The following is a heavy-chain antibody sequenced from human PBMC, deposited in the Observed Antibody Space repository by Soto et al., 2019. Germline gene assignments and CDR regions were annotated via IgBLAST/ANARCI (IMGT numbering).Heavy chain of an antibody. J-gene: IGHJ6*02. CDR3: ARPPYYYDSSGYVFGMDV. CDR1: GYSFTSYD. D-gene: IGHD3-22*01. V-gene: IGHV1-8*01. Sequence: QVQLVQSGAEVKKSGASVKVSCKASGYSFTSYDINWGRQATGQGLEWMGWMNPNSGNTGYAQKFQDRVTMTRDTSVSTAYLELRSRRSEDTAVYYCARPPYYYDSSGYVFGMDVWGQGTTVTVS. CDR2: MNPNSGNT.